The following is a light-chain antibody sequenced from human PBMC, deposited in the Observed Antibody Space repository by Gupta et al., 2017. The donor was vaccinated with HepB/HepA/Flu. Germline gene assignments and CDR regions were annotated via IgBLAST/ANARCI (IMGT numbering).Light chain of an antibody. V-gene: IGLV2-8*01. CDR2: EVY. Sequence: QSALTQPPSASGSPGQSVTISCTGTSSDIGGYNSVSWYQQRPGKAPKLMVYEVYKRPSGVPDRFSGSKSGDTASLTVSGLLAEDEADYYCFSYAGSDNFVFGTGTKITVL. CDR1: SSDIGGYNS. J-gene: IGLJ1*01. CDR3: FSYAGSDNFV.